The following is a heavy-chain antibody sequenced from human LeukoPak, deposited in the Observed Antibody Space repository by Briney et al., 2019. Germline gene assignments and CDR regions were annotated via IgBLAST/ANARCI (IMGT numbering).Heavy chain of an antibody. J-gene: IGHJ4*02. CDR2: IYYSGST. CDR1: GGSISSYY. D-gene: IGHD4-17*01. Sequence: SETLSLTCTVSGGSISSYYWSWIRQPPGKGLEWIGHIYYSGSTNYNPSLKSRVTISVDTSKNQFSLKLSSVTAADTAVYYCARAYGDYHDYWGQGTLVTVSS. V-gene: IGHV4-59*01. CDR3: ARAYGDYHDY.